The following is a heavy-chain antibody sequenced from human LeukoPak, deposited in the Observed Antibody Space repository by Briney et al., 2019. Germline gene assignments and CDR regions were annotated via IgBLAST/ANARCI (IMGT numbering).Heavy chain of an antibody. CDR1: GFTFSSNY. Sequence: GGSLRLSCAASGFTFSSNYMNWVRQAPGRGLEWVSVVYSGGSTYYADSVKGRFTISRDNSKNTLYLQMNSLRVEDTAVYYCARGCSDKKCYIHYWGQGTLVTVSS. J-gene: IGHJ4*02. D-gene: IGHD2-15*01. V-gene: IGHV3-53*01. CDR3: ARGCSDKKCYIHY. CDR2: VYSGGST.